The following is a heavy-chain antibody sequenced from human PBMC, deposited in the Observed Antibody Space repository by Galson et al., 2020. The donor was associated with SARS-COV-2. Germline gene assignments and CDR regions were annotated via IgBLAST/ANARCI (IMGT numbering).Heavy chain of an antibody. CDR3: AKEQVGATSVFHY. CDR2: IYYSGNT. Sequence: SETLSLTCTVSGGSINNSAYYWDWNRQPPGKGREGIGGIYYSGNTYYNPSHKRRVTISVDTAKKPFSRKLRSVTAADTALYYWAKEQVGATSVFHYWGHGSLVSVPS. J-gene: IGHJ4*01. V-gene: IGHV4-39*07. CDR1: GGSINNSAYY. D-gene: IGHD1-26*01.